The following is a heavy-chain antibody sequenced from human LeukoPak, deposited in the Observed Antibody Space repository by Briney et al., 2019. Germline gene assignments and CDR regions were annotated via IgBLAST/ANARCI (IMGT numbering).Heavy chain of an antibody. D-gene: IGHD5-18*01. CDR3: ARVRGYSYGLRNYYYYYMDV. Sequence: SETLSLTCTVSGVSISSYYWSWIRQPPGKGLEWIGYIYYSGSTNYNPSLKSRVTISVDTSKNQFSLKLSSVTAADTAVYYCARVRGYSYGLRNYYYYYMDVWGKGTTVTISS. CDR2: IYYSGST. J-gene: IGHJ6*03. CDR1: GVSISSYY. V-gene: IGHV4-59*01.